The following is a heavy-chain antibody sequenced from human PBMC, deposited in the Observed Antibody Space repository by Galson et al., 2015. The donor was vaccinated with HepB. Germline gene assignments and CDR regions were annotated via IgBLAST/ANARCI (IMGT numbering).Heavy chain of an antibody. CDR2: ISGSGGST. Sequence: SLRLSCAASGFTFSSYAMSWVRQAPGKGLEWVSAISGSGGSTYYADSVKGRFTISRDNSKNTLYLQMNSLRAGDTAVYYCAVDWIQLWFGAFDIWGQGTMVTVSS. CDR1: GFTFSSYA. D-gene: IGHD5-18*01. V-gene: IGHV3-23*01. CDR3: AVDWIQLWFGAFDI. J-gene: IGHJ3*02.